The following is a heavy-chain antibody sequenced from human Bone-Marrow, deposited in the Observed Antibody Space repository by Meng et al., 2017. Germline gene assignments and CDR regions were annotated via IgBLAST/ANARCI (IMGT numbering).Heavy chain of an antibody. CDR1: GFTFTNFA. CDR3: AKDSGRYSSFDY. CDR2: ISGSGDST. J-gene: IGHJ4*02. D-gene: IGHD1-26*01. V-gene: IGHV3-23*01. Sequence: GGSLRLSCAASGFTFTNFAMTWVRQAPGKGLEWVSGISGSGDSTYYADSVKGRFTISRDNSKNTLYLQMNSLRAEDTALYYCAKDSGRYSSFDYWGQGSLVTVSS.